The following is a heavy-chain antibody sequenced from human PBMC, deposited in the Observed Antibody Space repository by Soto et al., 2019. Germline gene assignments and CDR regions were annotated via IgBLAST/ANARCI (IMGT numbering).Heavy chain of an antibody. Sequence: SQTLSLTCAISGDSVSSNSAAWNWIRQSPSRGLEWLGRTYYRSKWYNDYAVSVKSRITINPDTSKNQFSLQLNSVTPEDTAVYYCASVIAVAGSRAPNDAFDIWGQGTMVTVSS. CDR3: ASVIAVAGSRAPNDAFDI. J-gene: IGHJ3*02. D-gene: IGHD6-19*01. CDR1: GDSVSSNSAA. V-gene: IGHV6-1*01. CDR2: TYYRSKWYN.